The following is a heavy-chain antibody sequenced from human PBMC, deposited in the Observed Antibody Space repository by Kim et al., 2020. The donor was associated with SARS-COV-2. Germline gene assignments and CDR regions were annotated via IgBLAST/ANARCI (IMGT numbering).Heavy chain of an antibody. CDR1: GFTFSSYW. CDR3: ARALLITIFGVVGIGWFDP. D-gene: IGHD3-3*01. V-gene: IGHV3-7*01. J-gene: IGHJ5*02. Sequence: GASLRLSCAASGFTFSSYWMSWVRQAPGKGLEWVANIKQDGSEKYYVDSVKGRFTISRDNAKNSLYLQMNSLRAEDTAVYYCARALLITIFGVVGIGWFDPWGQGTLVTVSS. CDR2: IKQDGSEK.